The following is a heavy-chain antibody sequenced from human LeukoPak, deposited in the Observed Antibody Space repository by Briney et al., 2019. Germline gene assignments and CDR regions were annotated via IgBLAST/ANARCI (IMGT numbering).Heavy chain of an antibody. J-gene: IGHJ4*02. V-gene: IGHV3-53*01. CDR3: ARGDLGAAFDY. CDR1: GFTVSSNY. Sequence: GGSLRLSCAASGFTVSSNYMSWVRQAPGKGLEGVSVIYSGRSTYYADSVKGRFTISRDNSKNTLYLQMNSLRAEDTAVYYCARGDLGAAFDYWGQGTLVTVSS. D-gene: IGHD1-26*01. CDR2: IYSGRST.